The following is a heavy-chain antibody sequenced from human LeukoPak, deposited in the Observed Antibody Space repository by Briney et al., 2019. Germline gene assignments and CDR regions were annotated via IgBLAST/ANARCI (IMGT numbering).Heavy chain of an antibody. CDR2: IDGSGDTI. J-gene: IGHJ4*02. Sequence: GESLRLSCAASGFTFSDYSMNWVRQAPGRGLEWVSYIDGSGDTIYYADSVKGRFTISRDNAKNSLDLQMNSLRDEDAAVYYCSRRFDCWGQGTLVTVSS. CDR3: SRRFDC. V-gene: IGHV3-48*02. CDR1: GFTFSDYS.